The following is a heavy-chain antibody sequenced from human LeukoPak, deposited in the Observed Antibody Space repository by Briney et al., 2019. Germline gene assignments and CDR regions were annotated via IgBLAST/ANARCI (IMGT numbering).Heavy chain of an antibody. J-gene: IGHJ6*03. Sequence: EASVKVSCKASGYTFTSYDINWVRQATGQGLEWMGWMNPNSGNTGYAQKFQGRVTMTRNTSISTAYMELSSLRSEDTAVYYCARADRGRPYGSGRMKYYYYMDVWGKGTTVTISS. CDR3: ARADRGRPYGSGRMKYYYYMDV. D-gene: IGHD3-10*01. CDR1: GYTFTSYD. CDR2: MNPNSGNT. V-gene: IGHV1-8*01.